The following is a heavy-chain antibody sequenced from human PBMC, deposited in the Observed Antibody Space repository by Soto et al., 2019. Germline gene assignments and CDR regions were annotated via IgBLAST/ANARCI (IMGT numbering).Heavy chain of an antibody. V-gene: IGHV1-69*04. CDR3: ARDRGTTVPWFDP. Sequence: ASVKVSCKASGGTFSSYTISWVRQAPGQGLEWMGRIIPILGIANYAQKFQGRVTITADKSTSTAYMELSSLRSEDTAVYYCARDRGTTVPWFDPWGQGTLVTVSS. CDR1: GGTFSSYT. J-gene: IGHJ5*02. D-gene: IGHD4-4*01. CDR2: IIPILGIA.